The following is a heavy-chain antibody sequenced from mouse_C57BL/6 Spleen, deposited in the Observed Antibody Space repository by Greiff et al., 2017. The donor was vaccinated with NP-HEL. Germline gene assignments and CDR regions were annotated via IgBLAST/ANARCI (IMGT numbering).Heavy chain of an antibody. CDR2: IHPNSGST. V-gene: IGHV1-64*01. CDR1: GYTFTSYW. J-gene: IGHJ1*03. CDR3: ARESNPSGFDV. D-gene: IGHD2-5*01. Sequence: QVQLQQPGAELVKPGASVKLSCKASGYTFTSYWMHWVKQRPGQGLEWIGMIHPNSGSTNYNEKFKSKATLTVDKSSSPAYMQLSSLTSEDSAVYYCARESNPSGFDVWGTGTTVTVSS.